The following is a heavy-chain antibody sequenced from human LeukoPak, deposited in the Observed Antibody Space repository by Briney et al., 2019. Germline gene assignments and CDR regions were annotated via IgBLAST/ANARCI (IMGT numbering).Heavy chain of an antibody. Sequence: GGSLRLSCAASGFTFSNYGMHWVRQAPGKGLEWVTVICYDGSYQYYADSVEGRFTISRDNSKNTLYLQMNSLRAEDTAVYYCAKLCVDSSGYYYVQDAFDIWGQGTMVTVSS. CDR3: AKLCVDSSGYYYVQDAFDI. CDR2: ICYDGSYQ. J-gene: IGHJ3*02. D-gene: IGHD3-22*01. CDR1: GFTFSNYG. V-gene: IGHV3-30*18.